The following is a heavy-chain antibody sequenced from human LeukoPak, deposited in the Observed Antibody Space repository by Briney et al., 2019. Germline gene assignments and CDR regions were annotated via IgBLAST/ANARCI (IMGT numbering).Heavy chain of an antibody. CDR1: GFTLSIYA. CDR3: AASLGPRDY. J-gene: IGHJ4*02. D-gene: IGHD7-27*01. V-gene: IGHV3-48*03. CDR2: ITSTGNTI. Sequence: SRRLSCAASGFTLSIYATKWVRQAPRKWLEWISYITSTGNTIYYANSVQGRLTIYRDNTKNSLYLQMGSVRVEDTDLYFCAASLGPRDYWGQGILVTVSS.